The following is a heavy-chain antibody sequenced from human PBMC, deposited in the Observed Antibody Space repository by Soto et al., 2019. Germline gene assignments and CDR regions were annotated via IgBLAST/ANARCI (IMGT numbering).Heavy chain of an antibody. CDR3: ARHGSGSYYNNWFDP. J-gene: IGHJ5*02. D-gene: IGHD3-10*01. Sequence: GGSLRLSCAASGFPFSNYVMHWVRQAPGKGLEWVATVSYDGSNTYYADSVKGRFTISRDNSKNTLFLQMNSLRAEDTAVYYCARHGSGSYYNNWFDPWGQGTLVTVSS. CDR2: VSYDGSNT. V-gene: IGHV3-30-3*01. CDR1: GFPFSNYV.